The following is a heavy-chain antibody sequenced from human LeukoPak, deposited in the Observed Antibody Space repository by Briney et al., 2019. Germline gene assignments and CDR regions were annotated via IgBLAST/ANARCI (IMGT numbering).Heavy chain of an antibody. D-gene: IGHD6-13*01. Sequence: SETLSLTCTVSGGSISSYYWSWIRQPPGKGLEWIGYIYYSGSTNYNPSLKSRVTISVDTSKNQFSLKLSSVTAADTAVYYCARACSWGERDYWGQGTLVTVSS. CDR1: GGSISSYY. V-gene: IGHV4-59*01. CDR2: IYYSGST. CDR3: ARACSWGERDY. J-gene: IGHJ4*02.